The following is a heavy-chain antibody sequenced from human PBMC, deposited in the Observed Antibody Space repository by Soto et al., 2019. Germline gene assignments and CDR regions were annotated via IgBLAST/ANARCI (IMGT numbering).Heavy chain of an antibody. CDR1: GFTCSSYS. Sequence: EVQVVESGGGLVQPGGSLRLSCAASGFTCSSYSMNWVRQAPGKGLEWVSHISSSRSVLNYADSVKGRFTISRDTAKNSPELQMHSLRDVYPSVEYCAGEDWHGGVDYDYDIDGWCQGTTVTVSS. CDR3: AGEDWHGGVDYDYDIDG. D-gene: IGHD1-1*01. V-gene: IGHV3-48*02. J-gene: IGHJ6*02. CDR2: ISSSRSVL.